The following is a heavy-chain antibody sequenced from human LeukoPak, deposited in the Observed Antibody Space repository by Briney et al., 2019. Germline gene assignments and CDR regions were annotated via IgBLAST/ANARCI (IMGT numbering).Heavy chain of an antibody. CDR2: ISAYNGNT. CDR3: ARDYRGGSYGY. Sequence: ASVKVSCXASGYTFTIYGISWVRQAHGQGLEWMGWISAYNGNTNYAQKLQGRVTMTTDTSTSTAYMELRSLRSDDTAVYYCARDYRGGSYGYWGQGTLVTVSS. J-gene: IGHJ4*02. D-gene: IGHD1-26*01. V-gene: IGHV1-18*01. CDR1: GYTFTIYG.